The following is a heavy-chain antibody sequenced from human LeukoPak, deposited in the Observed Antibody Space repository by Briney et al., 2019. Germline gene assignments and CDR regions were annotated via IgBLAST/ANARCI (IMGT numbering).Heavy chain of an antibody. CDR1: GGSISSYY. CDR2: INHSGST. Sequence: PSETLSLTCTVSGGSISSYYWSWIRQPPGKGLEWIGEINHSGSTNYNPSLKSRVTISVDTSKNQFSLKLSSVTAADTAVYYCASPAAGNNYYYYYYMDVWGKGTTVTVSS. V-gene: IGHV4-34*01. J-gene: IGHJ6*03. D-gene: IGHD6-13*01. CDR3: ASPAAGNNYYYYYYMDV.